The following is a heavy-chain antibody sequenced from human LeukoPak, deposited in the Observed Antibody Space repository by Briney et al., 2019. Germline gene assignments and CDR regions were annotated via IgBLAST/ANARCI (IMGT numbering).Heavy chain of an antibody. CDR2: INPNSGGT. J-gene: IGHJ4*02. D-gene: IGHD6-13*01. V-gene: IGHV1-2*02. CDR1: GYTLTELS. Sequence: ASVKVSCKVSGYTLTELSMHWVRQAPGQGLEWMGWINPNSGGTNYAQKFQGRVTMTRDTSISTAYMELSRLRSDDTAVYYCARDQQLAYFDYWGQGTLVTVSS. CDR3: ARDQQLAYFDY.